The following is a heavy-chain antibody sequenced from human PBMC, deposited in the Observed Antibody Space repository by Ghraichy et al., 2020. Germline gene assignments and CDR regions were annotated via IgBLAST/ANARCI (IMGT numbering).Heavy chain of an antibody. CDR2: ITSSSSTL. J-gene: IGHJ2*01. Sequence: GGSLRLSCAASAFTFSSYSMNWVRQAPGKGPEWVSSITSSSSTLYYADSVRGRFTISRDNAKNSLYLQMNSLRAEDTAVYYCARYTGCSSTSCYVGGGYWYFDLWGRGTLVTVSS. CDR1: AFTFSSYS. CDR3: ARYTGCSSTSCYVGGGYWYFDL. V-gene: IGHV3-48*01. D-gene: IGHD2-2*01.